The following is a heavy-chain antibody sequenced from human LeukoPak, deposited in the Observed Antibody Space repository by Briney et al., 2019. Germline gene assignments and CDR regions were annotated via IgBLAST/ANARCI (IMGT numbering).Heavy chain of an antibody. Sequence: SETLSLTCTVSGGSISSNNYYWGWIRQPPGKGLEWIGNIYYSGSTYYNPSLRSRVTISVDTSKNQLSLKLSSVTAADTAVYYCARQWDGYKRTFDYWGQGTLVTVSS. CDR3: ARQWDGYKRTFDY. V-gene: IGHV4-39*01. CDR2: IYYSGST. J-gene: IGHJ4*02. D-gene: IGHD5-24*01. CDR1: GGSISSNNYY.